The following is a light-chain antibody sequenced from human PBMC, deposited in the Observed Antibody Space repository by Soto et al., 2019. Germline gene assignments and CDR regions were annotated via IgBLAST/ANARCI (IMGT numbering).Light chain of an antibody. CDR2: APS. CDR3: QQVNSSPYT. J-gene: IGKJ2*01. CDR1: QGIAGR. Sequence: GDRVTITCRASQGIAGRVAWYQQKPGKAPKLLYAPSILQSGVPLRFSGSGSGTDFTLTITNLQPEDFATYYCQQVNSSPYTFGQGTKLEI. V-gene: IGKV1-12*01.